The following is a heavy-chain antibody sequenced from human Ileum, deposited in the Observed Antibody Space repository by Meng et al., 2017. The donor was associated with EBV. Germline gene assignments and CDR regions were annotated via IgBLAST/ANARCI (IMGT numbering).Heavy chain of an antibody. CDR3: ASRELAPFDY. J-gene: IGHJ4*02. CDR1: GGSFSSRKYY. Sequence: LRVQGSGPGLVKPSEALSLHCSVAGGSFSSRKYYWGWIRQPPGKALEWIASIYYSGTTYYNPSLQSRVSISVDKSKNQVSLNMTSMTAADTAVYYCASRELAPFDYWGQGTLVTVSS. V-gene: IGHV4-39*07. D-gene: IGHD1-26*01. CDR2: IYYSGTT.